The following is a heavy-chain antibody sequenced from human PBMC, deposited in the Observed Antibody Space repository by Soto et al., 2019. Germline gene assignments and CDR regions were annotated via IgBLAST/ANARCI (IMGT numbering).Heavy chain of an antibody. J-gene: IGHJ4*02. V-gene: IGHV3-23*01. Sequence: PGGSLRLSCAASGFTFNNYAMNWVRQAPGMGLEWVATISNTGGGTYYADSVKGRFTISRDNSKNTLYLQMSSLRVEDTAVYYCAKDRLAGNFDYWRQGTQVTVSS. CDR2: ISNTGGGT. CDR1: GFTFNNYA. CDR3: AKDRLAGNFDY.